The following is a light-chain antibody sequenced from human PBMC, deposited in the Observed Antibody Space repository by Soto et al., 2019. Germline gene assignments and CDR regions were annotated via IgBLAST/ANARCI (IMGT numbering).Light chain of an antibody. CDR3: SSYTSSSSNV. CDR1: SSDVGGYNY. V-gene: IGLV2-14*01. CDR2: DVS. J-gene: IGLJ1*01. Sequence: QSVLTQPASVSGSPGQSITISCTGTSSDVGGYNYVSWYQQYPGKAPKLMIFDVSYRPSGVSNRFSGSKSGNTASLTISGLQDEDEADYYCSSYTSSSSNVFGTGTKVTVL.